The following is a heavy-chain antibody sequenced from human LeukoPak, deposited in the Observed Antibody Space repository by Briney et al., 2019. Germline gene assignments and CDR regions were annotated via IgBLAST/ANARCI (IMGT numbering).Heavy chain of an antibody. CDR3: ARDAGSGMIVVVIDH. Sequence: ASVKGSCKASGGTFSSYAISWVRQAPGQGREWMGWISAYNGNTNYAQKLQGRVTMTTDTSTSTAYMELRSLRSDDTAVYYCARDAGSGMIVVVIDHWGQGPLVSVSS. V-gene: IGHV1-18*01. CDR2: ISAYNGNT. D-gene: IGHD3-22*01. CDR1: GGTFSSYA. J-gene: IGHJ4*02.